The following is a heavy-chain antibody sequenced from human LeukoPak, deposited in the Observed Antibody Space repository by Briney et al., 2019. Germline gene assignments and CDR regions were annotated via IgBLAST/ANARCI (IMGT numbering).Heavy chain of an antibody. V-gene: IGHV3-33*01. J-gene: IGHJ4*02. CDR2: IWYDGSNK. CDR1: GFTFSSYG. Sequence: GGSLRLSCAASGFTFSSYGMHWVRQAPGKRLEWVAVIWYDGSNKYYADSVKGRFTISRDNSKNTLYLQMNSLRAEDTAVYYCARDESSGSYYYYFDYWGQGTLVAVSS. D-gene: IGHD1-26*01. CDR3: ARDESSGSYYYYFDY.